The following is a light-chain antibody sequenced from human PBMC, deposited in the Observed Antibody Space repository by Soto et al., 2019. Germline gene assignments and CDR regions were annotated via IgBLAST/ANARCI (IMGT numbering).Light chain of an antibody. V-gene: IGKV3-11*01. Sequence: EIVLTQSPATLSLSPGERATLSCRASQSVSSYLAWYQKKPGQDPRLLIYDTSTRATGIPARFSGSGSGTEFTLTISRLEAEDFAVYYCQQHDILPITFGQGTRLEIK. CDR2: DTS. CDR3: QQHDILPIT. CDR1: QSVSSY. J-gene: IGKJ5*01.